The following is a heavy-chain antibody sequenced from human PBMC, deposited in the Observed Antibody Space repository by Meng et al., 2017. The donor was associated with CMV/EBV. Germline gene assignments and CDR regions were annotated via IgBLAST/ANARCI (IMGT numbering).Heavy chain of an antibody. CDR2: ISSSSSYI. J-gene: IGHJ6*02. CDR1: GFTFSSYS. Sequence: GESLKISCAASGFTFSSYSMNWVRQAPGKGLEWVSSISSSSSYIYYADSVKGRFTISRGNAKNSLYLQMNSLRAEDTAVYYCARDDDESHYYYYGMDVWGQGTTVTVSS. CDR3: ARDDDESHYYYYGMDV. V-gene: IGHV3-21*01.